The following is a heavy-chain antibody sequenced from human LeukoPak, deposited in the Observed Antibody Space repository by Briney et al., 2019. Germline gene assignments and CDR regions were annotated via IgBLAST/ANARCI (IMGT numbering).Heavy chain of an antibody. CDR3: ARERRGYSGYPGNNYFDY. J-gene: IGHJ4*02. CDR1: GGTFSSYA. V-gene: IGHV1-69*13. D-gene: IGHD5-12*01. CDR2: IIPIFGTA. Sequence: ASVTVSCKASGGTFSSYAISWVRQAPGQGLEWMGGIIPIFGTANYAQKFQGRVTITADESTSTAYMELSGLRSEDTAVYYCARERRGYSGYPGNNYFDYWGQGTLVTVSS.